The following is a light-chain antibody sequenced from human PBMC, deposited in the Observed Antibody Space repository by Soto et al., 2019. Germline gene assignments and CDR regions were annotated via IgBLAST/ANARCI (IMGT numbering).Light chain of an antibody. CDR2: EVS. V-gene: IGLV2-14*01. J-gene: IGLJ2*01. CDR1: SSDVGGYNY. Sequence: QSALTQPASVSGSPGQSITISCTGTSSDVGGYNYVSWYQQHPGKAPKLMIYEVSNRPSGVSNRFSGSKSGNTASLTISGLQAEDEADYYCSSYTSISTHVVFGGGTMLTVL. CDR3: SSYTSISTHVV.